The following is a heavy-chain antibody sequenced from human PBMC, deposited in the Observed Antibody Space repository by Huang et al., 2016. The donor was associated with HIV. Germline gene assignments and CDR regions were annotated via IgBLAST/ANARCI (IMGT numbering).Heavy chain of an antibody. V-gene: IGHV5-51*01. D-gene: IGHD4-17*01. CDR3: ARHDGARPGWVDN. CDR1: GYMFTKYW. J-gene: IGHJ5*02. Sequence: EVQLVQSGAAVTKPGEALKIYCKGSGYMFTKYWIGWVRQMPGKGLEWMVSIYPGGPDTRYSPSIQGQVPITADKSITTAYRQWSRLKASDTAIYYCARHDGARPGWVDNWGQGTLVTVSS. CDR2: IYPGGPDT.